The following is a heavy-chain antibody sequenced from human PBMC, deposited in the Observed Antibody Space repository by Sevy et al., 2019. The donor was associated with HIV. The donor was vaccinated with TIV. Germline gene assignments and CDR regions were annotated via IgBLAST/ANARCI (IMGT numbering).Heavy chain of an antibody. Sequence: GGSLRLSCAASGFTFSDYYMSWIRQAPGKGLEWVSYISSSGSTIYYADSVKGRFTISRDNAKNSLYLQMNSLRAEDTAVYYCARDSRILEWLRAVYFYYGMDVWGQGTTVTVSS. V-gene: IGHV3-11*01. D-gene: IGHD3-3*01. CDR2: ISSSGSTI. J-gene: IGHJ6*02. CDR3: ARDSRILEWLRAVYFYYGMDV. CDR1: GFTFSDYY.